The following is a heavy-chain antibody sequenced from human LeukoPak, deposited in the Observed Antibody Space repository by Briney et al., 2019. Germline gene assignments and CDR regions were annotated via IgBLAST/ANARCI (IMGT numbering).Heavy chain of an antibody. J-gene: IGHJ4*02. CDR1: GFTFTSFT. V-gene: IGHV3-21*01. Sequence: GGSLRLSCAASGFTFTSFTINWVRQAPGKGLEWVSSISSVSDYIYYADSVRGRFTISRDNAKNSLYLQMNSLRAEDAAVYYCARSRYSGYGCFDYWGQGALVIVSS. CDR3: ARSRYSGYGCFDY. D-gene: IGHD5-12*01. CDR2: ISSVSDYI.